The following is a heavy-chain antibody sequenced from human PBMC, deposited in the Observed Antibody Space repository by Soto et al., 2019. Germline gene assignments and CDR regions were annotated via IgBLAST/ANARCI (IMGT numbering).Heavy chain of an antibody. CDR2: IYPDNSNT. Sequence: VQLVQSGTEVKKPGESLKISCKGSGYFFAGYWIAWVRQMPGKGLEWMGIIYPDNSNTKYSRSFQGQVTISADKSSSTAYLQWSSLKASDTAIYYCARQGAAVPTVPLIWFDPWGQGTLVIVSS. D-gene: IGHD6-13*01. CDR1: GYFFAGYW. J-gene: IGHJ5*02. CDR3: ARQGAAVPTVPLIWFDP. V-gene: IGHV5-51*01.